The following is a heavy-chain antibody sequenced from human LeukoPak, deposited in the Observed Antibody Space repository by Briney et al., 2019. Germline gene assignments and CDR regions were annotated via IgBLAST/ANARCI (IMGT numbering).Heavy chain of an antibody. Sequence: ASVKVSCKASGYTFTSYAMHWVRQAPGQRLEWMGWINAGNGNTKYSQKFQGRVTMTEDTSTDTAYMELSSLRSEDTAVYYCATTLGGSYRYWYFDLWGRGTLVTVSS. J-gene: IGHJ2*01. CDR3: ATTLGGSYRYWYFDL. CDR1: GYTFTSYA. CDR2: INAGNGNT. V-gene: IGHV1-3*01. D-gene: IGHD1-26*01.